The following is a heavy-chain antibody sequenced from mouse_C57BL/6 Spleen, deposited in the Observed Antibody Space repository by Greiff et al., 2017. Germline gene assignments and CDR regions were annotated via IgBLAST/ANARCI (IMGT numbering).Heavy chain of an antibody. V-gene: IGHV5-6*01. J-gene: IGHJ2*01. CDR3: ARRGSSYFDY. Sequence: VQLKESGGDLVKPGGSLKLSCAASGFTFSSYGMSWVRQTPDKRLEWVATISSGGSYTYYPDSVKGRFTISRDNAKNTLYLQMSSLKSEDTAMYYCARRGSSYFDYWGQGTTLTVSS. CDR2: ISSGGSYT. D-gene: IGHD1-1*01. CDR1: GFTFSSYG.